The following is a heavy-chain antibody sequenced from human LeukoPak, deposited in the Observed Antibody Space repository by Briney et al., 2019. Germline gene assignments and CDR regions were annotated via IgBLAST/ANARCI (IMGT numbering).Heavy chain of an antibody. V-gene: IGHV4-59*01. CDR1: GGSISSYY. CDR3: ASLEIATTPYFYY. CDR2: SYYSGST. D-gene: IGHD5-24*01. Sequence: SETLSLTCTGSGGSISSYYWSWIRQPPGKGLEWIGYSYYSGSTNYNPSLKSRVTISVETSKNQFSLKLSSVTAADTAVYYCASLEIATTPYFYYWGQGTLVTVSS. J-gene: IGHJ4*02.